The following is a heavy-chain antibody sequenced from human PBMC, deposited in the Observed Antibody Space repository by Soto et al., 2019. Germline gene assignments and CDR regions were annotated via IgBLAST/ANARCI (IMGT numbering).Heavy chain of an antibody. J-gene: IGHJ6*02. Sequence: EVQLVESGGGLVKPGGSLRLSCAASGFTFSSYSMNWVRQAPGKGLEWVSSISSSSSYIYYADSVKGRFTISRDNAKNSLYLQMNSLRAEDTALYYCARSYDFWSGYSSYYYYGMDVWGQGTTVTVSS. V-gene: IGHV3-21*01. D-gene: IGHD3-3*01. CDR1: GFTFSSYS. CDR2: ISSSSSYI. CDR3: ARSYDFWSGYSSYYYYGMDV.